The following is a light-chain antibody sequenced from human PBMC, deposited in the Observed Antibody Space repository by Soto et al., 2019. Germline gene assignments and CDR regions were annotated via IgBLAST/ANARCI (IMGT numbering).Light chain of an antibody. CDR3: QQRTRWPST. CDR1: QSLRSQ. J-gene: IGKJ5*01. CDR2: GAY. Sequence: EIVLTHSTSTLSGSPGESITLSSRASQSLRSQLAWYQQKPGQAPRLLIYGAYNRATDMPGRFSGRGAGTEFTLTISSLQPEDSAFYYCQQRTRWPSTFGQGTRLEIK. V-gene: IGKV3-15*01.